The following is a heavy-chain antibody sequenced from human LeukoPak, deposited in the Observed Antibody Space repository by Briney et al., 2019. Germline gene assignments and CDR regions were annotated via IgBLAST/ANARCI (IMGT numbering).Heavy chain of an antibody. D-gene: IGHD3-10*01. Sequence: SETLSLTCAVYGGSFSGYYWSWIRQPPGKGLEWIGEINHSGSTNYNPSLKSRVTISVDTSKNQFSLKLSSVTAADTAVYYCARRYGSGSYLPYYYYMDVWGKGTTVTISS. J-gene: IGHJ6*03. CDR3: ARRYGSGSYLPYYYYMDV. CDR2: INHSGST. V-gene: IGHV4-34*01. CDR1: GGSFSGYY.